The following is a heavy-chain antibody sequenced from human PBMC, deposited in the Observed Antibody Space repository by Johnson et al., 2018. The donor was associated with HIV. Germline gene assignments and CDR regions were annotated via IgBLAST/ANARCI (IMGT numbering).Heavy chain of an antibody. CDR1: GFTFSSYG. CDR2: IWSEGSNK. Sequence: QVQLVESGGGVVQPGRSLRLSCAASGFTFSSYGMHWVRQAPGKGLEWVAVIWSEGSNKYYADSAKGRCTISRDNSTNTLYLTMNSLRAEDTAVYYCAKVSSQSSSWYDAFDIWGQGTMVTVSS. J-gene: IGHJ3*02. D-gene: IGHD6-13*01. V-gene: IGHV3-33*06. CDR3: AKVSSQSSSWYDAFDI.